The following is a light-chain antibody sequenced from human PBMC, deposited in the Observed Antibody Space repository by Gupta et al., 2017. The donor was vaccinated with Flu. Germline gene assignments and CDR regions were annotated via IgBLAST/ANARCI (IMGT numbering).Light chain of an antibody. J-gene: IGKJ1*01. V-gene: IGKV1-39*01. CDR1: QSISSY. Sequence: PSSLSASVGDGVTIACRASQSISSYLNWYQQKPGKAPNLLIYAASSLQSGVPSRFSGSGSGTDFTLTISSLQPEDFATYYCQQSYSTPRTFGQGTKVEIK. CDR2: AAS. CDR3: QQSYSTPRT.